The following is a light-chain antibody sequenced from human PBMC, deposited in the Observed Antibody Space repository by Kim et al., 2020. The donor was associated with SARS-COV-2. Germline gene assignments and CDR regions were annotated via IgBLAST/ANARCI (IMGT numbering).Light chain of an antibody. CDR1: SSNLGANYN. CDR2: DDD. J-gene: IGLJ1*01. Sequence: QRVTISCTGSSSNLGANYNVHWYQHLPETAPRLLIYDDDNRPSGVPGRFSGSKSGTSASLAIIGLRTEDEGDYYCQSYDNSLSNYVFGTGTKVTVL. CDR3: QSYDNSLSNYV. V-gene: IGLV1-40*01.